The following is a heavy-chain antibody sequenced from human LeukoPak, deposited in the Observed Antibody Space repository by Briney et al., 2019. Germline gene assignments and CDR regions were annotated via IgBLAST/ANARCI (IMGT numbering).Heavy chain of an antibody. J-gene: IGHJ4*02. V-gene: IGHV4-59*01. Sequence: PSETLSLTCIVSGGSFRSYYWSWIRQSPGKVLEWLGYIYYTGTTNYNPSLKSRVTISLDTSKNQFSLRLTSVTAADTAVYYCARGIASFYYFDYWGQGARVTVSS. CDR3: ARGIASFYYFDY. D-gene: IGHD6-13*01. CDR1: GGSFRSYY. CDR2: IYYTGTT.